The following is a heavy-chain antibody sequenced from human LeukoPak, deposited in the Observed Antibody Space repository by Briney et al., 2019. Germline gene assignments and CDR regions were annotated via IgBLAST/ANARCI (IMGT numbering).Heavy chain of an antibody. CDR2: ISYDGSNK. CDR3: AKVAAAAGIDY. J-gene: IGHJ4*02. Sequence: GESLRLSCAASGFTFSSYGMHWVRQAPGKGLEWVAVISYDGSNKYYADSVKGRFTISRDNSKNTLYLQMNSLRAEDTAVYYCAKVAAAAGIDYWGQGTLVTVSS. CDR1: GFTFSSYG. V-gene: IGHV3-30*18. D-gene: IGHD6-13*01.